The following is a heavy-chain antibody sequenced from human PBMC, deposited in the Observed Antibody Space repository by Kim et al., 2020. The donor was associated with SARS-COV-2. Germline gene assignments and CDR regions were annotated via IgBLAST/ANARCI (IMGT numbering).Heavy chain of an antibody. V-gene: IGHV3-30*03. CDR2: ISYDGSNK. D-gene: IGHD6-13*01. CDR3: SCDRSSWPNWFDP. Sequence: GGSLRLSCAASGFTFSSYGMHWVRQAPGKGLEWVAVISYDGSNKYYADSVKGRFTISRDNSKNTLYLQMNSLRAEDTAVYYCSCDRSSWPNWFDPWGQGTLVTVSS. CDR1: GFTFSSYG. J-gene: IGHJ5*02.